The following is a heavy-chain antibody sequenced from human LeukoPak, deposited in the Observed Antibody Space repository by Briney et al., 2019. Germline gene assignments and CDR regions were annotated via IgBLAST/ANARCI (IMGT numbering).Heavy chain of an antibody. CDR3: ARSRTVTTTVGFR. J-gene: IGHJ4*02. V-gene: IGHV3-74*01. Sequence: GGSLRLSCAASGFTLSSYWMHWVRQAPGKGLVWVSRINSDGSSTNYAAPVKGRFTISRDNAKNTLFLQMNSLRAEDTAVYYCARSRTVTTTVGFRWGQGTLVTVSS. CDR1: GFTLSSYW. D-gene: IGHD4-17*01. CDR2: INSDGSST.